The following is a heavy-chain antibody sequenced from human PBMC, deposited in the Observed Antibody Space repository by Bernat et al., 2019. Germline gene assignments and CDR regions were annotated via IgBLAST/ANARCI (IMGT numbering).Heavy chain of an antibody. CDR3: AKERYSSSSQQDSD. V-gene: IGHV3-30*18. Sequence: QVQLVESGGGVVQPGRSLRLSCAASGFTFSSYGMHWVRQAPGKGLEWVAVISYDGSTKSYGDSLKCRFTISRDNSKNTLYLQMNSLRAEDTAVYYCAKERYSSSSQQDSDWGQGTLVTVSS. CDR1: GFTFSSYG. J-gene: IGHJ4*02. D-gene: IGHD6-6*01. CDR2: ISYDGSTK.